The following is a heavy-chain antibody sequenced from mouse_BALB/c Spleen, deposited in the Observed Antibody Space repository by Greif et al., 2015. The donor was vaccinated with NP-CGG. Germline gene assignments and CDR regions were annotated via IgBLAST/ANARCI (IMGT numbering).Heavy chain of an antibody. D-gene: IGHD2-4*01. J-gene: IGHJ2*01. CDR2: IDPANGNT. Sequence: VQLKQSGAELVKPGASAKLSCTASGLNIKDTYMHWVKQRPEQGLEWIGRIDPANGNTKYDPKFQGKATITADTSSNTAYLQLSSLTSEDTAVYYCARRADYPYFDYWGQGTTLTVSS. CDR1: GLNIKDTY. CDR3: ARRADYPYFDY. V-gene: IGHV14-3*02.